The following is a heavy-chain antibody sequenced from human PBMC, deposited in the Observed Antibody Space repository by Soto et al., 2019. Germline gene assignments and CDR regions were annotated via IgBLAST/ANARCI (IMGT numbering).Heavy chain of an antibody. D-gene: IGHD3-10*01. J-gene: IGHJ4*02. Sequence: QVQLVQSGAEVKKPGASVKVSCKASGYTFTSYAMHWVRQAPGQRLEWMGWINAGNGNTKYSQKFQGRVTITRDTSASTVYMELSSLRSEDTAVYYSARDMGFGLSDYWGQGTLVTVSS. V-gene: IGHV1-3*01. CDR1: GYTFTSYA. CDR3: ARDMGFGLSDY. CDR2: INAGNGNT.